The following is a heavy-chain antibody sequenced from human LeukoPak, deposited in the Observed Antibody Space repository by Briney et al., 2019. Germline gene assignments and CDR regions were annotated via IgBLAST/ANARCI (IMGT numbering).Heavy chain of an antibody. Sequence: GGSLRLSCAASGFTFSGYIMNWVRQAPGQGLEWVSFIGSSGNTIYYADSVKGRFTVSRDNAKNSLYLQMNSLRAEDTAVYYCARDQWLDYWGQGTLVTVSS. CDR1: GFTFSGYI. CDR2: IGSSGNTI. CDR3: ARDQWLDY. V-gene: IGHV3-48*01. J-gene: IGHJ4*02. D-gene: IGHD6-19*01.